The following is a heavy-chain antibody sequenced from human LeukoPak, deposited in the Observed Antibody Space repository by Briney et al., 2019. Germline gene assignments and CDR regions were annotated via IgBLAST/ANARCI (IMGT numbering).Heavy chain of an antibody. Sequence: GESLKISCKGSGYSINNYWIGWVRQMPGKGLEWMGIIYPADSDIRYSPSFQGQVTISADKSISTAYLQWSSLKASDTAMCYCARQEYCSGGSCYTWFDPWGQGTLVTVSS. CDR1: GYSINNYW. CDR3: ARQEYCSGGSCYTWFDP. CDR2: IYPADSDI. J-gene: IGHJ5*02. V-gene: IGHV5-51*01. D-gene: IGHD2-15*01.